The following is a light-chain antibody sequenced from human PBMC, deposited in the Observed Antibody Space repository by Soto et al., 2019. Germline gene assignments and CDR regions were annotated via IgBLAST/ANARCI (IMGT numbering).Light chain of an antibody. CDR1: QDIRND. J-gene: IGKJ1*01. CDR3: LQDFNYPWT. V-gene: IGKV1-6*01. CDR2: AAS. Sequence: AIQMTQSPSSLSASVGDRVTITCRASQDIRNDLGWYQQKPGKTPKHLIFAASSLQSGVPSRFSGSGSGTDFTLTISSLQPEDFATYYCLQDFNYPWTFGQGTKVEIE.